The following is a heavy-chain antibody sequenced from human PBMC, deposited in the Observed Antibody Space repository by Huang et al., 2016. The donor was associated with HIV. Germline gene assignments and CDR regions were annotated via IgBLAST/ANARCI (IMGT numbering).Heavy chain of an antibody. CDR1: GFSISSYW. D-gene: IGHD3-22*01. V-gene: IGHV3-74*01. Sequence: EVQLVESGGGLVQPGGSLRLSCAASGFSISSYWMHWVRQATGKGLVWVSRINSDGSSTSYADSVKGRFTISRDNAKNTLYLQMNSLRAEDTAVYYCARDPRIQSWLNFFDYWGQGTLVSVSS. CDR3: ARDPRIQSWLNFFDY. J-gene: IGHJ4*02. CDR2: INSDGSST.